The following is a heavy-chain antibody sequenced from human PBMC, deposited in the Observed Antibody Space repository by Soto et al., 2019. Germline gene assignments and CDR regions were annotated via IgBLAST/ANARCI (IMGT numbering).Heavy chain of an antibody. D-gene: IGHD6-13*01. CDR1: GFTFSSYW. J-gene: IGHJ6*03. CDR2: IKQDGSEK. CDR3: ARDGIGSSYDYYYYYMDV. V-gene: IGHV3-7*01. Sequence: GGSLRLSCAASGFTFSSYWMSWVRQAPGKGLEWMDNIKQDGSEKYYVDSVKGRFTISRDNAKNSLYLQMNSLRAEDTAVYYCARDGIGSSYDYYYYYMDVWGKGTTVTVSS.